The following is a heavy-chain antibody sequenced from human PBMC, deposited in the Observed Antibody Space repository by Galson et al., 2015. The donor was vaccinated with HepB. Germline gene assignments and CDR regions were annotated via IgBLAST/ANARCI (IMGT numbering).Heavy chain of an antibody. CDR1: GFTFSSYG. V-gene: IGHV3-30*02. Sequence: SLRLSCAASGFTFSSYGMHWVRQAPGKGLEWVAFIRYDGSNKYYADSVRGRFTISRDNSKNTLYLQMNSLRAEDTAVYYCAKNRVAAAGSPFDYWGQGTLVTVSP. J-gene: IGHJ4*02. D-gene: IGHD6-13*01. CDR3: AKNRVAAAGSPFDY. CDR2: IRYDGSNK.